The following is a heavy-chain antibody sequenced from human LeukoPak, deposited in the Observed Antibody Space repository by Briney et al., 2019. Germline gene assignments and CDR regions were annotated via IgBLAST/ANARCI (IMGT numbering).Heavy chain of an antibody. Sequence: PSETLSLTCTVSGGSISSGSYLWGCIRQSPGKGLEWIGSIYYSGSTYYNPSLKSRVTISVDTSKNQFSLKLSSVTAADTAVFYCARLITYYYGSGSYYRPFDYWGQGTLVTVSS. V-gene: IGHV4-39*01. CDR1: GGSISSGSYL. CDR2: IYYSGST. J-gene: IGHJ4*02. CDR3: ARLITYYYGSGSYYRPFDY. D-gene: IGHD3-10*01.